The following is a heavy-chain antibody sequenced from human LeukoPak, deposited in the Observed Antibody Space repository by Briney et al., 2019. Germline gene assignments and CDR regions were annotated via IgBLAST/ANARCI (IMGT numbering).Heavy chain of an antibody. CDR3: AKDSGSYGDPIDC. D-gene: IGHD1-26*01. J-gene: IGHJ4*02. CDR1: GFTFDDYA. CDR2: ISWNSGSI. Sequence: PGRSLRLSCAASGFTFDDYAMHWVRQAPGKGLEWVSGISWNSGSIGYADSVKGRFTISRDNAKNSLYLQMNSLRAEDTALYYCAKDSGSYGDPIDCWGQGTLVTVSS. V-gene: IGHV3-9*01.